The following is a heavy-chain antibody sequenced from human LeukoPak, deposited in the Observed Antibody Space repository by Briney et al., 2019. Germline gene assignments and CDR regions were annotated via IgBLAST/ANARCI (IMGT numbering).Heavy chain of an antibody. CDR2: IIPIFGTA. J-gene: IGHJ4*02. CDR3: ARKGDPAGNFDY. CDR1: GGTFSSYA. V-gene: IGHV1-69*05. D-gene: IGHD2-21*02. Sequence: SVKVSCKASGGTFSSYAISWVRQAPGQGLEWMGGIIPIFGTANYAQKFQGRVTITTDESTSTAYMELSSLRSEDTAVYYCARKGDPAGNFDYWGQGTLVTVSS.